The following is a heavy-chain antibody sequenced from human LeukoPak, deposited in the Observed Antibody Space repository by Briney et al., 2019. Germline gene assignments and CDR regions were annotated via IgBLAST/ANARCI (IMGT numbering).Heavy chain of an antibody. J-gene: IGHJ6*02. Sequence: SETLSLTCTVSGDSISSSDYYWGWIRQPPGKGLGWIGTISYSGSTYYNPSLQSRVTISVDTSKNQFSLKLSSVTAADTAVYYCARVGHIVVVTAPLYGMDVWGQGTTVTVSS. CDR1: GDSISSSDYY. D-gene: IGHD2-21*02. CDR2: ISYSGST. V-gene: IGHV4-39*07. CDR3: ARVGHIVVVTAPLYGMDV.